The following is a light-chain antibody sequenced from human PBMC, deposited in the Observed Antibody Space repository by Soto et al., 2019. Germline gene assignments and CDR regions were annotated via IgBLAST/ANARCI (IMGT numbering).Light chain of an antibody. CDR1: QSVSNN. J-gene: IGKJ1*01. Sequence: IVMTQSPASLSVSPGEGATLSCRASQSVSNNLAWYQQKPGQAPRLLIHGASTRATGIPARFSGSGSGTDFTLTISSLQSEDFAVYYCQQYNNWPRGTLGQGTRWIS. CDR2: GAS. CDR3: QQYNNWPRGT. V-gene: IGKV3-15*01.